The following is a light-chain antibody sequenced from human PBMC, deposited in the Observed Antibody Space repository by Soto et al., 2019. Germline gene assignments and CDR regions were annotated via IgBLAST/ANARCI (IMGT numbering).Light chain of an antibody. CDR2: GIS. CDR3: QQYTDWPLT. V-gene: IGKV3-20*01. CDR1: QGLTSNF. J-gene: IGKJ1*01. Sequence: EIVLTQSPGTLSLSPGERATLSCRASQGLTSNFLAWYQLKPGQAPRLLMYGISSRATGVPDRFSGSGSGTDFTLTISRLEPEDFAVYYCQQYTDWPLTFGQGTKVDIK.